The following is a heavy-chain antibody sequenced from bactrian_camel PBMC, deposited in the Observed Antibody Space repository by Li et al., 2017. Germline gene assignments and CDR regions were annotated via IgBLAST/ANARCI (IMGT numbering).Heavy chain of an antibody. CDR2: IETRGGRT. CDR1: GFIFSGFD. D-gene: IGHD4*01. Sequence: VQLVESGGGLVQPGGSLRLSCATSGFIFSGFDMHWVRQAPGKGLEWVSRIETRGGRTYYSDSVKGRFTISRDNAKNTLYLHMNNLKPEDTATYYCAAESHEVSDYTEYDSPLSTCLTPALLSDWGQGTQVTVS. CDR3: AAESHEVSDYTEYDSPLSTCLTPALLSD. J-gene: IGHJ4*01. V-gene: IGHV3S40*01.